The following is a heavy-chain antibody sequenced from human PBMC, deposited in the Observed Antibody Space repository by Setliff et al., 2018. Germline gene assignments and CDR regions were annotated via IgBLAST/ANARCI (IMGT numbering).Heavy chain of an antibody. Sequence: SETLSPTCSVSGGSISGYYWSWIRQPPGKELEWIGYIYYTGTTNYNPSLKSRVTISVDTSKNQFSLKLSSVTAADTALYYCAKADEGPRRASGSYYPLLRFDPWGQGTLVTVSS. D-gene: IGHD3-10*01. J-gene: IGHJ5*02. CDR3: AKADEGPRRASGSYYPLLRFDP. CDR1: GGSISGYY. V-gene: IGHV4-59*01. CDR2: IYYTGTT.